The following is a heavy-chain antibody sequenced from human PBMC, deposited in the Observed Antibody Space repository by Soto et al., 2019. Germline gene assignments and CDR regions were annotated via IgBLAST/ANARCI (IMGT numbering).Heavy chain of an antibody. J-gene: IGHJ4*02. CDR2: ISNDGNDE. V-gene: IGHV3-30*18. CDR3: AKDIHSGSNHLGADY. Sequence: QVQVVESGGGVVQPGRSLRLSCAASGFVFSNYGMHWVRQAPGKGLGWVAVISNDGNDEYYIDSVKGRFTISRDNSKITLHFLITTLNPEYTALNYSAKDIHSGSNHLGADYWGQGTLVTVSS. CDR1: GFVFSNYG. D-gene: IGHD3-16*01.